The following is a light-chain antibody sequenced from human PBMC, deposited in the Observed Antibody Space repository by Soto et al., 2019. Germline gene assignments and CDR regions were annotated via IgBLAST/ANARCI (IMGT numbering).Light chain of an antibody. CDR1: SSDIGAYNY. CDR3: SSHTTHNSRV. J-gene: IGLJ1*01. Sequence: TSSDIGAYNYVSWYQQHPGKAPKLMIHEVTNRPSGVSDRFSGSKSGNTASLTISGLQADDEADYYCSSHTTHNSRVFGTGTKVTVL. CDR2: EVT. V-gene: IGLV2-14*01.